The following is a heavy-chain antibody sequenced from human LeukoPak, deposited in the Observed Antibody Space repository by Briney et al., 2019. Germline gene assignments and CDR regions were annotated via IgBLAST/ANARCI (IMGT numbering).Heavy chain of an antibody. CDR2: IKSKTDGGTT. V-gene: IGHV3-15*01. D-gene: IGHD3-16*02. CDR3: TTDLYYDYVWGSYRHFDC. J-gene: IGHJ4*02. CDR1: GFTFSNAW. Sequence: PGGSLRLSCAASGFTFSNAWMSWVRQAPGKGLEWVGRIKSKTDGGTTDYAAPVKGRFTISRDDSKNTLYLQMNSLKTEDTTVYYCTTDLYYDYVWGSYRHFDCWGQGTLVTVSS.